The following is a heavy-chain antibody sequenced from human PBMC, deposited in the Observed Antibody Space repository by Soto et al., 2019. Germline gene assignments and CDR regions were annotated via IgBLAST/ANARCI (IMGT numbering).Heavy chain of an antibody. V-gene: IGHV1-46*01. CDR1: GYTFTSYY. D-gene: IGHD1-26*01. J-gene: IGHJ4*02. Sequence: GASVKVSCKASGYTFTSYYMHWVRQAPGQGLEWMGIINPSGGSTSYAQKFQGRVTMTRDTSTSTVYMELSSLRSEDTAVYYCARAPKDRYSGSYDLFLDYWGQGTLVTVSS. CDR2: INPSGGST. CDR3: ARAPKDRYSGSYDLFLDY.